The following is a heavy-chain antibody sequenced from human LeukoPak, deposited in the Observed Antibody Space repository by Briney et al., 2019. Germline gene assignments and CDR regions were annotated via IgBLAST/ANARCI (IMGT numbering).Heavy chain of an antibody. J-gene: IGHJ6*02. CDR2: ISSNGGST. CDR3: VKDAYMLPPPYGMDV. D-gene: IGHD2-21*01. CDR1: GFTFSSYA. V-gene: IGHV3-64D*06. Sequence: PGGSLRLSCSASGFTFSSYAMYWVRQAPGKGLEYVSGISSNGGSTYYTDSVKGRFTIFRDNSKNTLYLQMSSLRAEDTAAYHCVKDAYMLPPPYGMDVWGQGTTVTVSS.